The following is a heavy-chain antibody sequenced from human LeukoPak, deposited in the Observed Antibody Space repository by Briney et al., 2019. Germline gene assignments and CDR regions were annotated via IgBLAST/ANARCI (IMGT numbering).Heavy chain of an antibody. CDR3: AKGHSDFGTGFDL. CDR1: GFRFSDFA. J-gene: IGHJ4*02. D-gene: IGHD4-17*01. Sequence: PGGSRRLSCAASGFRFSDFAMSWVRQAPGKGLECVSVISASGGSTYSAESVKARFTISRDNSKNTLYLEMNSLTADDTAVYYCAKGHSDFGTGFDLWGQGTLVTVS. V-gene: IGHV3-23*01. CDR2: ISASGGST.